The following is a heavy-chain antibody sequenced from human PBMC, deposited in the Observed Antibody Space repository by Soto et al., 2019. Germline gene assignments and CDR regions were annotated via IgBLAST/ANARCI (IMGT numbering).Heavy chain of an antibody. CDR2: IVVGSGNT. V-gene: IGHV1-58*02. CDR3: AAEAYSGSYSYYYGMDV. J-gene: IGHJ6*02. D-gene: IGHD1-26*01. CDR1: GFTFTSSA. Sequence: QMQLVQSGPEVKKPGTSVKVSCKASGFTFTSSAMQWVRQARGQRLEWIGWIVVGSGNTNYAQKFQERVTITRDMSTRTAYMELSSLRSDDTAVYYCAAEAYSGSYSYYYGMDVWGQGTTVTVSS.